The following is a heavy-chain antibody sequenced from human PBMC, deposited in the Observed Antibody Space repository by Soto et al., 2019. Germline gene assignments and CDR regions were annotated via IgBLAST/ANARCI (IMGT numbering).Heavy chain of an antibody. CDR3: SRIGPYCGGDCYPDFDF. CDR2: VSGSGGGT. V-gene: IGHV3-23*01. D-gene: IGHD2-21*02. Sequence: EVQSLESGGGLVQPGGSLTLSCAASGFTFNTYGMTWVRQAPGKGLEWVSTVSGSGGGTYYADSVKGRFTISRVNSKNTMYLQMSNLRAEDTAVYFCSRIGPYCGGDCYPDFDFWGLGTPVTVSS. J-gene: IGHJ4*02. CDR1: GFTFNTYG.